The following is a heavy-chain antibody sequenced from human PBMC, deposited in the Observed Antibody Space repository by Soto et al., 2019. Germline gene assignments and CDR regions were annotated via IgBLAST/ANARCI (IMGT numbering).Heavy chain of an antibody. V-gene: IGHV2-5*01. J-gene: IGHJ5*02. CDR1: ALSLSTTAER. CDR2: YCWNDDE. D-gene: IGHD1-26*01. Sequence: EYGHTLVHPNRTLTLHCPFSALSLSTTAEREGWFRQAKGKARQWRALYCWNDDERHTPSRRNRLTVAKATSENHVVLTMPNIDPLDIATYFCVHRIVPNGGCFDPWCQGILLTVSS. CDR3: VHRIVPNGGCFDP.